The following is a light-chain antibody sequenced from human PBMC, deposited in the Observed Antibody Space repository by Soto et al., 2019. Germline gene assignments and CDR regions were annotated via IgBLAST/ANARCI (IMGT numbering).Light chain of an antibody. V-gene: IGKV1-5*01. CDR3: QQYNDYIT. Sequence: DFELTQSPSSLSAFVGDRVSISCRASQSISKFLSWYQQRPGTAPKLLIYAASTLENGVPTRFSGTGSETEFTLTVSSLQPDDSATYYCQQYNDYITFGQGTRLEIK. CDR1: QSISKF. CDR2: AAS. J-gene: IGKJ5*01.